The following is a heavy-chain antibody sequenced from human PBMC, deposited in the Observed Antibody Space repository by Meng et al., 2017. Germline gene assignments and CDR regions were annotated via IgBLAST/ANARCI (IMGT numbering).Heavy chain of an antibody. Sequence: QVQLGGSGGGVVQPGRSLRLSCAASGFTFSSYGMHWVRQAPGKGLEWVAVISYDGSNKYYADSVKGRFTISRDNSKNTLYLQMNSLRVEDTAVYYCAKLIAPSAYWGQGTLVTVSS. D-gene: IGHD2/OR15-2a*01. CDR3: AKLIAPSAY. J-gene: IGHJ4*02. CDR2: ISYDGSNK. CDR1: GFTFSSYG. V-gene: IGHV3-30*06.